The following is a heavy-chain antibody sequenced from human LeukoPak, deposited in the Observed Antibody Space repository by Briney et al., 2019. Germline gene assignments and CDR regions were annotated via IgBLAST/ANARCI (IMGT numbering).Heavy chain of an antibody. CDR3: ARDRPGIPH. D-gene: IGHD6-13*01. CDR1: GFTFSSYS. V-gene: IGHV3-21*01. Sequence: GGSLRLSCLASGFTFSSYSMNWVRQAPGRGLEWVSSISSSSNFIYYAGSLKGRFTISRDNAKNSLYLQMNSLRDEDTAVYYCARDRPGIPHWGQGTMVTVSS. J-gene: IGHJ3*01. CDR2: ISSSSNFI.